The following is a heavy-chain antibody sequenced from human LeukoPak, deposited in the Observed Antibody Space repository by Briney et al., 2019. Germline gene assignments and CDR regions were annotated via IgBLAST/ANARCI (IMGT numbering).Heavy chain of an antibody. V-gene: IGHV3-23*01. CDR3: AKARAGDITAAFNY. CDR1: GFTCSTYV. D-gene: IGHD6-13*01. CDR2: IPHNGDST. J-gene: IGHJ4*02. Sequence: GGSLRLSCAASGFTCSTYVMSWVRQAPGKGLEWLSLIPHNGDSTYYADSVKGRFTISRDNSENTLNLQMNSLRAEDTAIYYCAKARAGDITAAFNYWGQGTLVTVSS.